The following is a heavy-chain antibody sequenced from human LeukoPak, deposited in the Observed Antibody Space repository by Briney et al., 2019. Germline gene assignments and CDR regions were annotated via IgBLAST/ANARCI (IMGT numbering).Heavy chain of an antibody. Sequence: PSETLSLTCTVSGGSVSSGSYYWSWIRQPPGKGLEWIGYIYYSGSTNYNPSLKSRVTISVDTSKNQFSLKLSSVTAADTAVYYCARDKGHDWFDPWGQGTLVTVSS. CDR2: IYYSGST. V-gene: IGHV4-61*01. CDR3: ARDKGHDWFDP. J-gene: IGHJ5*02. CDR1: GGSVSSGSYY.